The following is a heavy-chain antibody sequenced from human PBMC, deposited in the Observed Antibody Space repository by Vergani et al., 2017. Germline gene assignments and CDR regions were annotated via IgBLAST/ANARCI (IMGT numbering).Heavy chain of an antibody. CDR1: GYSFTSYW. Sequence: EVQLVQSGAEVKKPGESLRISCKGSGYSFTSYWISWVRQAPGKGLEWVSILYVVGTSDYADSVKGRFTVSRDISKNTLHLQLNSLRVEDTAVYFCSYGMDVWGQGTTVTVSS. CDR3: SYGMDV. CDR2: LYVVGTS. J-gene: IGHJ6*02. V-gene: IGHV3-53*01.